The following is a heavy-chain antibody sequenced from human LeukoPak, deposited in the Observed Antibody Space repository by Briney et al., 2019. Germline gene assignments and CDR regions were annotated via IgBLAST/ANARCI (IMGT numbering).Heavy chain of an antibody. CDR1: GFTFSSYS. D-gene: IGHD5-18*01. CDR3: ARLNVDTAPPLYYYYMDV. V-gene: IGHV3-21*04. Sequence: GASLRLSCAAPGFTFSSYSMNWVRKAPGRGLDRVSSISSSSSYIYYADSVKSRFTISRDNAKNSLYLKMNSLRSEDTAVYYCARLNVDTAPPLYYYYMDVRGKGTTVTVSS. CDR2: ISSSSSYI. J-gene: IGHJ6*03.